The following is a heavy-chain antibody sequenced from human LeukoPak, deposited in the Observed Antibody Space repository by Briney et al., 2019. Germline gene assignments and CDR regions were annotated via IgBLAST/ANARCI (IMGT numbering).Heavy chain of an antibody. CDR2: IYHSGST. CDR1: GGSISSGGYS. Sequence: SQTLSLTCAVSGGSISSGGYSWSWIRQPPGKGLEWIGYIYHSGSTYYNPSLKSRVTISVDTSKNQFSLKLSSVTAADTAVYYCARAPRRITIFGVVHGAFDYWGQGTLVTVSS. CDR3: ARAPRRITIFGVVHGAFDY. V-gene: IGHV4-30-2*05. D-gene: IGHD3-3*01. J-gene: IGHJ4*02.